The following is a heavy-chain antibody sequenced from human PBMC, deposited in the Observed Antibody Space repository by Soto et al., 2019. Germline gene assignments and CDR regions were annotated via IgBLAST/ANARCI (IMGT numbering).Heavy chain of an antibody. J-gene: IGHJ5*01. CDR1: GFSFSAHY. D-gene: IGHD6-19*01. CDR2: IDKDGTT. Sequence: GGSLRLSCAVSGFSFSAHYMTWVRQAPGKGLEWVSTIDKDGTTLYADSVKGRFTISRDNPNNNLYLQMNGLRVEDKAAYYCARERVGGHHWFDPWGQGALVTVSS. V-gene: IGHV3-23*01. CDR3: ARERVGGHHWFDP.